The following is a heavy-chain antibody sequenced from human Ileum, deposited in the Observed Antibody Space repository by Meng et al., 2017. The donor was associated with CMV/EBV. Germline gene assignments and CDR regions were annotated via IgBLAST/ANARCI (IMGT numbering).Heavy chain of an antibody. CDR3: AKGEYYYDSSGYYY. Sequence: ASGFTFSSYGMHWVRQAPGKGLEWVAVIWYDGSNKYYADSVKGRFTISRDNSKNTLYLQMNSLRAEDTAVYYCAKGEYYYDSSGYYYWGQGTLVTVSS. D-gene: IGHD3-22*01. J-gene: IGHJ4*02. CDR1: GFTFSSYG. CDR2: IWYDGSNK. V-gene: IGHV3-33*06.